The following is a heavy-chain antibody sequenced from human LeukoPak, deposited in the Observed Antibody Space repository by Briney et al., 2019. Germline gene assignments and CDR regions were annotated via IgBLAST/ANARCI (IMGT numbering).Heavy chain of an antibody. CDR2: CSAYSGNT. V-gene: IGHV1-18*04. CDR1: GYTFTSYG. CDR3: AREGLVIAAAGSVAVY. J-gene: IGHJ4*02. Sequence: ASVKVSCNAPGYTFTSYGISWARQARGQGLEGRGCCSAYSGNTHYAQNLQGRVTMTRDTSINTAYREQRTLRSDDAPVYHCAREGLVIAAAGSVAVYWGQGALVTVSS. D-gene: IGHD6-13*01.